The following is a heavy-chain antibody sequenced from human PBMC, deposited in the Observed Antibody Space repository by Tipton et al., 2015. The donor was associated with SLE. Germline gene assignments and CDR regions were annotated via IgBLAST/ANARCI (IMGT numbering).Heavy chain of an antibody. CDR2: MSYGGRT. CDR1: SDSVSSGDYF. V-gene: IGHV4-39*02. Sequence: TLSLTCIVSSDSVSSGDYFWGWIRQPPGKGLEWIASMSYGGRTYYNPSLKSRVTISVDSSKNHFSLNLSSVTAADTAVYYCARDDSQGASAFDYWGQGTLLTVSS. J-gene: IGHJ4*02. CDR3: ARDDSQGASAFDY. D-gene: IGHD1-26*01.